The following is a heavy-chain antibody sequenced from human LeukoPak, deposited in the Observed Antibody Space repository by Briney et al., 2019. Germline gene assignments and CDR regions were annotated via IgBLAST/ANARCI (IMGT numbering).Heavy chain of an antibody. Sequence: SETLSLTCAVDGGSFSGYYWSWIRQPPGKGLEWIGEINHSGSTNYNPSLKSRVTISVDTSKNQFSLKLSSVTAADTAVYYCARGRAKDIVVVVAARKGLYNWFDPWGQGTLVTVSS. D-gene: IGHD2-15*01. CDR1: GGSFSGYY. V-gene: IGHV4-34*01. CDR2: INHSGST. J-gene: IGHJ5*02. CDR3: ARGRAKDIVVVVAARKGLYNWFDP.